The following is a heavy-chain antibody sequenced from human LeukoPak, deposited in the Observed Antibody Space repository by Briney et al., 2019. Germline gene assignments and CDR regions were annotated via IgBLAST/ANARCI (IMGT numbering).Heavy chain of an antibody. CDR3: AGGSLTYWYYYYYYMDV. CDR1: GGSTSSYY. CDR2: IYTSGST. J-gene: IGHJ6*03. Sequence: PSETLSLTCTVSGGSTSSYYWSWIRQPAGKGLEWIGRIYTSGSTNYNPSLKSRVTMSVDTSKNQFSLKLSSVTAADTAVYYCAGGSLTYWYYYYYYMDVWGKGTTVTVSS. D-gene: IGHD1-26*01. V-gene: IGHV4-4*07.